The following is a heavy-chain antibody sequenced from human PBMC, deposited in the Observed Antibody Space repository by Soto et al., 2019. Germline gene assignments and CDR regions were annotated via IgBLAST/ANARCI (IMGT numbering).Heavy chain of an antibody. J-gene: IGHJ6*02. D-gene: IGHD2-8*01. CDR3: ARGGYCTNGVCISYYGMDV. CDR2: IWYDGSNK. CDR1: GFTFSSFD. V-gene: IGHV3-33*01. Sequence: GGSLRLSCAASGFTFSSFDMHWVRQAPGKGLEWVAVIWYDGSNKYYADSVKGRFTISRDNSKNTLYLQMNSLRAEDTAVYYCARGGYCTNGVCISYYGMDVWGQGTTVTVSS.